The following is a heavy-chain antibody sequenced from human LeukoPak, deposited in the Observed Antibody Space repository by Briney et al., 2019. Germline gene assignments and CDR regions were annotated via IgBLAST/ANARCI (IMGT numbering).Heavy chain of an antibody. CDR2: ISTSSRSI. CDR3: VKDVTLGSGYNFDAFDI. CDR1: GFNFSSCN. J-gene: IGHJ3*02. Sequence: GGSLRLSCAASGFNFSSCNMNWVRQAPGKGLEWISYISTSSRSIYYADSVKGRFTISRDNAKNSLYLQMNSLRAEDTALYYCVKDVTLGSGYNFDAFDIWGQGTMVTVSS. D-gene: IGHD3-22*01. V-gene: IGHV3-48*04.